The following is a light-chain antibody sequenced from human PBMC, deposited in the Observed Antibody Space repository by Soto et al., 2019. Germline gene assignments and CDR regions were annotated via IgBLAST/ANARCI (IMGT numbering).Light chain of an antibody. CDR2: SAS. V-gene: IGKV3-15*01. CDR3: QQYIHGYT. J-gene: IGKJ2*01. CDR1: HSVSTS. Sequence: EVVMTQSPATLSVFPGERVTLSCRASHSVSTSLAWYQQKPGQAPRLLIYSASTRATDIPARFSGSGSRTEFTLTINSLESEDFAVYYCQQYIHGYTFGQGTKLEIK.